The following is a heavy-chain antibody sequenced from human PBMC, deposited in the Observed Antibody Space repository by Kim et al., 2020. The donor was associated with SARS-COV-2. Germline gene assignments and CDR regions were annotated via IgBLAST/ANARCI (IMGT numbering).Heavy chain of an antibody. CDR3: AKGGGVFDGDEPSFYQYGLDV. Sequence: SVKVSCKASGGTLSKYAISWVRQGPGQGLEWMGGIIPTFGTSNFAQKFEGRVTINADESTNTVSMELSSLRLEDTAVYYCAKGGGVFDGDEPSFYQYGLDVWGQGTTVTVSS. V-gene: IGHV1-69*13. CDR1: GGTLSKYA. J-gene: IGHJ6*02. CDR2: IIPTFGTS. D-gene: IGHD2-8*01.